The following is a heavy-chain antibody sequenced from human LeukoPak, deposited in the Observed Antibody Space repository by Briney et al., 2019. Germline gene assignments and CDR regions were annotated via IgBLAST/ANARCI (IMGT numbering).Heavy chain of an antibody. CDR2: IYYSGSP. J-gene: IGHJ4*02. CDR1: GGSIRSYY. D-gene: IGHD3-10*01. V-gene: IGHV4-59*01. CDR3: ARVLKFYYSSGSYSYYFDY. Sequence: SETLSLTCTVSGGSIRSYYWSWIRQPPGKGLEWVGYIYYSGSPNYNPSLKSRVTTSIDTSRNQFSLKLSSVTAAATAVYYCARVLKFYYSSGSYSYYFDYWGRGTLVTVSS.